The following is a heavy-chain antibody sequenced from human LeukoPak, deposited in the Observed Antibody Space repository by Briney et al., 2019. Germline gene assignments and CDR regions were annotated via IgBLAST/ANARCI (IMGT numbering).Heavy chain of an antibody. CDR2: IYTSGST. J-gene: IGHJ3*02. CDR1: GGSISSYY. V-gene: IGHV4-4*07. CDR3: ARARGRYCGGDCLLSRWAFDI. D-gene: IGHD2-21*02. Sequence: PSETLSLTCTVSGGSISSYYWSWIRQPAGKGLEWIGRIYTSGSTNYNPSLKSRVTMSVDTSKNQFSLKLSSVTAADTAVYYCARARGRYCGGDCLLSRWAFDIWGQGTMVTVSS.